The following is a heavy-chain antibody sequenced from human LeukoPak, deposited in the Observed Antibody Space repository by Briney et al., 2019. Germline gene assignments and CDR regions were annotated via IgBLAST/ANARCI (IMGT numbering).Heavy chain of an antibody. CDR1: GYTFTGYY. V-gene: IGHV1-2*02. CDR2: INPNSGGT. D-gene: IGHD6-19*01. CDR3: ARDRAYSSLTASGTDY. Sequence: ASVKVSCKASGYTFTGYYMHWVRQAPGQGLEWMGWINPNSGGTNYAQKFQGRVTMTRDTSISTAYMELSRLRSDDTAVYYCARDRAYSSLTASGTDYWGQGTLVTVSS. J-gene: IGHJ4*02.